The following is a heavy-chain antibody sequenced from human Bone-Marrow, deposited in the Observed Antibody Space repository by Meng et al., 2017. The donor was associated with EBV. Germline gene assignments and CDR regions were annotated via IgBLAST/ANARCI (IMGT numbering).Heavy chain of an antibody. D-gene: IGHD3-10*01. CDR2: ISNSGSII. J-gene: IGHJ4*02. V-gene: IGHV3-11*01. CDR1: GFTLSDYY. Sequence: VASGGGLVKPGGSLSLSCAASGFTLSDYYMSWIRQAPGKGLEWVSHISNSGSIIYYAASVKGRFTISRDNAKNSLYLQMSSLRAEDTAVYYCASYHGSGSSIDYWGQGTLVTVSS. CDR3: ASYHGSGSSIDY.